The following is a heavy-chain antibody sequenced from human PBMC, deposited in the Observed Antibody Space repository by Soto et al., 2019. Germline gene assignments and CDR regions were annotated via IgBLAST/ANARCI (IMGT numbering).Heavy chain of an antibody. D-gene: IGHD6-13*01. Sequence: SETLSLTCTVSGGSISSGDYYWIWIRHPPGKGLEWIGYIYYSGSTYYNPSLKSRVTISVDTSKNQFSLKLSSVTAADTAVYYCARDSSYSSSWYNNTYYYYYYGMDVWGQGTTVTVSS. CDR3: ARDSSYSSSWYNNTYYYYYYGMDV. CDR2: IYYSGST. V-gene: IGHV4-30-4*01. J-gene: IGHJ6*02. CDR1: GGSISSGDYY.